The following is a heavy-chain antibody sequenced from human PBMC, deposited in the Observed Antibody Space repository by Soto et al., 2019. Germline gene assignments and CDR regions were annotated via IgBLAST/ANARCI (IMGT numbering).Heavy chain of an antibody. CDR2: IIPIFGTA. D-gene: IGHD6-6*01. Sequence: QVQLVQSGAEVKKPGSSVKVSCKASGGTFSSYAISWVRQAPGQGLEWMGGIIPIFGTANYAQKFQGRVTIPADESTSTAYLEQSSLRSEDTAVYYCARVDSSSPHAGRDYYYYGMDVWGQGTTVTVSS. J-gene: IGHJ6*02. CDR3: ARVDSSSPHAGRDYYYYGMDV. V-gene: IGHV1-69*12. CDR1: GGTFSSYA.